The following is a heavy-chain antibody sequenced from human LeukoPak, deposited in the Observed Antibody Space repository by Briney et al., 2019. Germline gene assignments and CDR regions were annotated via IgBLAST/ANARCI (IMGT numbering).Heavy chain of an antibody. CDR3: GRLAHNAWYAIDF. CDR1: DFTFSFYW. D-gene: IGHD6-13*01. J-gene: IGHJ4*02. CDR2: ILPDGSQK. Sequence: GGSLRLSCVASDFTFSFYWMTWVRQAPGKGLEWLANILPDGSQKYYVDSVKGRFTISRDNPKNSLYLQINNLKAEDTAVYYCGRLAHNAWYAIDFWGQGALVTVSS. V-gene: IGHV3-7*01.